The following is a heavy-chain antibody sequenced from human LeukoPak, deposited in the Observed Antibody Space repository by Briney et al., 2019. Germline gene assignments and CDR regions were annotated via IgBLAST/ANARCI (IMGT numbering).Heavy chain of an antibody. D-gene: IGHD1-1*01. CDR1: GFTVSSNY. Sequence: GGSLRLSCAASGFTVSSNYMSWVRQAPGKGLEWVSTIYGGGTTYYADSVEGRFTISRDNSKNTLYLQMNSLRAEDTAVYYCARANSWNRFDYWGQGTLVTVSS. CDR2: IYGGGTT. V-gene: IGHV3-53*01. CDR3: ARANSWNRFDY. J-gene: IGHJ4*02.